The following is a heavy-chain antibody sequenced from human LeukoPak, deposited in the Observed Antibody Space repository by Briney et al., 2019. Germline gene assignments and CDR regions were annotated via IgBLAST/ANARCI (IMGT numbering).Heavy chain of an antibody. Sequence: ASVKVSCKASGYTFTGYYMHWVRQAPGQGLDWMGWINPNSGGTNYAQKFQGRVTMTRDTSISTAYMELSSLRSEDTAVYYCARDFSGSYYGYWGQGTLVTVSS. V-gene: IGHV1-2*02. CDR3: ARDFSGSYYGY. D-gene: IGHD1-26*01. CDR1: GYTFTGYY. CDR2: INPNSGGT. J-gene: IGHJ4*02.